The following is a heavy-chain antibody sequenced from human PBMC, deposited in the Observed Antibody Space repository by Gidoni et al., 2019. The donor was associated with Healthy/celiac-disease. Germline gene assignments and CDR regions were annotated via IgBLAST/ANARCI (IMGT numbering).Heavy chain of an antibody. D-gene: IGHD1-26*01. V-gene: IGHV3-9*01. CDR2: ISWNSGSI. Sequence: EVQLVESGGGLVQPGRSLRLSCAASGFTFDTYAMHWFRQAPGKGLEWVSGISWNSGSIGYADSVKGRFTISRDNAKNSLYLQMNRLRAEDTALYYCAREYSGSYYPTGIDYWGQGTLVTVSS. CDR1: GFTFDTYA. CDR3: AREYSGSYYPTGIDY. J-gene: IGHJ4*02.